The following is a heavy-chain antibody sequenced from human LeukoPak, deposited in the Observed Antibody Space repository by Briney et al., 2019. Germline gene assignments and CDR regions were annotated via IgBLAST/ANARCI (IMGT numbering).Heavy chain of an antibody. V-gene: IGHV3-23*01. CDR1: GFIFSNYA. CDR3: AREVSWYYFDY. Sequence: PGGSLRLSCAASGFIFSNYAMSWVRQAPGKGLEWVSAIGGRDSGTYYADSVRGRFTVSRDDPKNTLYLQMNTLRAEDTAVYYCAREVSWYYFDYWGQGILVTVSS. J-gene: IGHJ4*02. D-gene: IGHD6-13*01. CDR2: IGGRDSGT.